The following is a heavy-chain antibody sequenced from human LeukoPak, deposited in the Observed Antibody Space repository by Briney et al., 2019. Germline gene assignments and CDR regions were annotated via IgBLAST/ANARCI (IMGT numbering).Heavy chain of an antibody. D-gene: IGHD2-2*02. J-gene: IGHJ6*03. CDR2: ISSSSSTI. CDR3: AKSVVPAAIGSYYMDV. V-gene: IGHV3-48*01. CDR1: GFTFSSYS. Sequence: PGGSLRLSCAASGFTFSSYSMNWVRQAPGRGLEWDSYISSSSSTIYYADSVKGRFTISRDNSKNTLYLQMNSLRAEDTAVYYCAKSVVPAAIGSYYMDVWGKGTTVTV.